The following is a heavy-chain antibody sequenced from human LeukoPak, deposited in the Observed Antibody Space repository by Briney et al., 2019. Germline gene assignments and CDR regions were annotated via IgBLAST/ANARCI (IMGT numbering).Heavy chain of an antibody. Sequence: SETLSLTCAVYGGSFSGYYWCWIRQPPGKGLEWIGEINHSGSTNYNPSLKSRVTISVDTSKNQFSLKLSSVTAADTAVYYCASGRSSSGYDYWGQGTLVTVSS. CDR1: GGSFSGYY. V-gene: IGHV4-34*01. CDR3: ASGRSSSGYDY. D-gene: IGHD5-12*01. J-gene: IGHJ4*02. CDR2: INHSGST.